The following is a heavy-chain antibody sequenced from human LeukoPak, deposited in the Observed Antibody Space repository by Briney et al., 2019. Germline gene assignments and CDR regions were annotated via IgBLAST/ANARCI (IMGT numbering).Heavy chain of an antibody. V-gene: IGHV4-34*01. Sequence: SETLSLTCAVYGGSFSGYYWSWIRQPPGKGLEWIGEIHHSGSTNYNPSLKSRVTISVDTSKNQFSLKLSSVTAADTAVYYCARERWLVYVDYWGQGTLVTVSS. D-gene: IGHD6-19*01. CDR3: ARERWLVYVDY. CDR2: IHHSGST. CDR1: GGSFSGYY. J-gene: IGHJ4*02.